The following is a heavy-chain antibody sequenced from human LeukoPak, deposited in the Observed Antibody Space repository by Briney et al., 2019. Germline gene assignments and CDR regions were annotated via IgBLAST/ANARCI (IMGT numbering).Heavy chain of an antibody. D-gene: IGHD3-16*01. Sequence: PGGSLRLSCAASGFTFSSYDMHWVRQAPGKGLEWVAVISYDGSNKDYADSVKGRFTISRDNTKNTLFLQMNSLRAEDTAAYYCAKEVRGDAFDIWGQGTMVTVSS. CDR3: AKEVRGDAFDI. CDR2: ISYDGSNK. CDR1: GFTFSSYD. J-gene: IGHJ3*02. V-gene: IGHV3-30*18.